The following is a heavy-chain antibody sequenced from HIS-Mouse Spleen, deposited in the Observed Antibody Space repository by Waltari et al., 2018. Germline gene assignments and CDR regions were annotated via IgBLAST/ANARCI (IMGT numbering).Heavy chain of an antibody. V-gene: IGHV4-39*07. Sequence: QLQLQESGPGLVKPSETLSLTCTVSGGSISSSSYYWRCIRQPPGKGLEWIGSIYYSGSTYYNPSLKSRVTISVDTSKNQFSLKLSSVTAADTAVYYCAREIPYSSSWYDWYFDLWGRGTLVTVSS. D-gene: IGHD6-13*01. CDR1: GGSISSSSYY. CDR2: IYYSGST. CDR3: AREIPYSSSWYDWYFDL. J-gene: IGHJ2*01.